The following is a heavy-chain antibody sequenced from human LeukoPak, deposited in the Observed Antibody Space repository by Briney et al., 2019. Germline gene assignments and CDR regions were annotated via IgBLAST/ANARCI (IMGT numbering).Heavy chain of an antibody. CDR1: GFTFSVYY. J-gene: IGHJ4*02. CDR3: ARDLYDYVWGSPIIGY. V-gene: IGHV3-11*04. CDR2: ISSSGSTI. Sequence: GGSLRLLCAASGFTFSVYYMSWISQAPGKGLVWVSYISSSGSTIYYADSVKGRFTISRDNAKNSLHLQMNSLRAEDTAVYYCARDLYDYVWGSPIIGYWGQGTLVTVSS. D-gene: IGHD3-16*01.